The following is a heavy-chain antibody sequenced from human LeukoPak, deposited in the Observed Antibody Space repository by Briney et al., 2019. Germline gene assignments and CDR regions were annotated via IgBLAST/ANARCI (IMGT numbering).Heavy chain of an antibody. Sequence: ASVKVSCKASGYTFTGYYMHWVRQAPGQGLEWMGWINPNSGGTNYAQKFQGRVTMTRDTSISTAYMELSRLRSDDTAVYYCARTLTTVTQTALDYWGQGILVTVSS. D-gene: IGHD4-17*01. V-gene: IGHV1-2*02. CDR3: ARTLTTVTQTALDY. CDR1: GYTFTGYY. J-gene: IGHJ4*02. CDR2: INPNSGGT.